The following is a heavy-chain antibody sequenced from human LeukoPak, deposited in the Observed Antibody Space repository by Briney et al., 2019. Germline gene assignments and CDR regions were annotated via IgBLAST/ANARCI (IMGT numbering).Heavy chain of an antibody. V-gene: IGHV4-39*01. CDR2: IYYSGST. CDR1: GGSISSSSYY. CDR3: ARLIYDSSGYPALDY. J-gene: IGHJ4*02. Sequence: SETLSLTCAVSGGSISSSSYYWGWIRQSPGKGLEWIGSIYYSGSTYYNPSLKSRVTISVDTSKNQFSPKLSSVTAADTAVYYCARLIYDSSGYPALDYWGQGTLVTVSS. D-gene: IGHD3-22*01.